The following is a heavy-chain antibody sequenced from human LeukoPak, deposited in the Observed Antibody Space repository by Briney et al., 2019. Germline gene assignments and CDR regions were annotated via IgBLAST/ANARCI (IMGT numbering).Heavy chain of an antibody. J-gene: IGHJ4*02. CDR1: GFTFNSYT. CDR2: ISRTGTTI. Sequence: GGSLRLSCAASGFTFNSYTMNWVRQAPGKGLEWISYISRTGTTIYYADSVKGRFTISRDNAKNSLYLQMNSLRFEDTGLYFCARDLRSGDHGLPVWGQGTLLTVSS. D-gene: IGHD2-21*02. CDR3: ARDLRSGDHGLPV. V-gene: IGHV3-48*01.